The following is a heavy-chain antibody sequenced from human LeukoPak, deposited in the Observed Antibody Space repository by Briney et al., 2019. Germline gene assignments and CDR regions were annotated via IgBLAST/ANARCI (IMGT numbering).Heavy chain of an antibody. J-gene: IGHJ5*02. CDR3: ARGSSGWYSFDP. D-gene: IGHD6-19*01. CDR2: INPNSGGT. Sequence: ASVKVSCKASGYTFTGYYMHWVRQAPGQGLEWMGWINPNSGGTNYAQKFQGRVTMTRDTSISTAYMKLSRLRSDDTAVYYCARGSSGWYSFDPWGQGTLVTVSS. V-gene: IGHV1-2*02. CDR1: GYTFTGYY.